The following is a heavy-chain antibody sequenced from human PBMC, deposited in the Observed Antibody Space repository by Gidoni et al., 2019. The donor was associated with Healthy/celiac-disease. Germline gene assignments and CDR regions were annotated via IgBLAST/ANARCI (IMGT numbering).Heavy chain of an antibody. D-gene: IGHD3-3*01. CDR3: AKESYDFWSGYYLSAEYFQH. Sequence: EVQLLESGGGLVQPGGSLRLSCAASGFTFSSYAMSWVRQAPGKGLEWVSAISGSGGSTYYADSVKGRFTISRDNSKNTLYLQMNSLRAEDTAVYYCAKESYDFWSGYYLSAEYFQHWGQGTLVTVSS. CDR2: ISGSGGST. J-gene: IGHJ1*01. V-gene: IGHV3-23*01. CDR1: GFTFSSYA.